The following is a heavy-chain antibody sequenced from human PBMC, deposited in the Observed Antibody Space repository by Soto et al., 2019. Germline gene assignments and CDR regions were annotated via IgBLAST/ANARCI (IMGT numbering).Heavy chain of an antibody. CDR1: GYNFTTFW. CDR2: IDPSDSYS. V-gene: IGHV5-10-1*01. D-gene: IGHD3-3*02. Sequence: GESLKISCKASGYNFTTFWISWMRQVPGKGLEWMGRIDPSDSYSNYSPSFQGHITISADKSINTAYLHFSNLKASDTAVYYCARHFPLPTDLQFYYYYYYGVDVWGHGTAVTVSS. J-gene: IGHJ6*02. CDR3: ARHFPLPTDLQFYYYYYYGVDV.